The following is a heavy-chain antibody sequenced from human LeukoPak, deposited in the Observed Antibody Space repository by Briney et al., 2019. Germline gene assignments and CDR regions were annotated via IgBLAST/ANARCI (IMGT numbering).Heavy chain of an antibody. CDR2: ISSSSSYI. J-gene: IGHJ4*02. CDR3: ASRGWYRDY. D-gene: IGHD6-19*01. V-gene: IGHV3-21*01. Sequence: GGSLRLSCAASGFTYSSHSMNWVRQAPGKGLEWVSSISSSSSYIYYADSVKGRFTISRDNAKNSLYLQMNSLRAEDTAVYYCASRGWYRDYWGQGTLVTVSS. CDR1: GFTYSSHS.